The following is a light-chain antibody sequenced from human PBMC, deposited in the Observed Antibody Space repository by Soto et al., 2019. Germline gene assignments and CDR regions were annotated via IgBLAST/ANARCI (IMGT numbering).Light chain of an antibody. J-gene: IGKJ4*01. Sequence: DIQMTQSPSTLSASVGDRVTITCRASQSISSWLAWYQQKPGKAPKLLIYKASTLQTGVPSRFSGSGSGKEFTLTISSLQPDDFATYHCQQYNTYSLTFGGGTKVEIK. CDR1: QSISSW. V-gene: IGKV1-5*03. CDR2: KAS. CDR3: QQYNTYSLT.